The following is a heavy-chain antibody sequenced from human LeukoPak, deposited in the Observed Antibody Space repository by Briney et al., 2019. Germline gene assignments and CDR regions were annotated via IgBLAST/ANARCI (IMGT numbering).Heavy chain of an antibody. CDR2: IIPIFGTA. CDR1: GGTFSSYA. V-gene: IGHV1-69*13. J-gene: IGHJ3*02. Sequence: SVNVSCTASGGTFSSYAISWVRQAPGQGLEWMGGIIPIFGTANYAQEFQGRVTITDDESTSTAYMELSSLRSEDTAVYYCARRGYSSGWYGAFDIWGQGTMVTVSS. CDR3: ARRGYSSGWYGAFDI. D-gene: IGHD6-19*01.